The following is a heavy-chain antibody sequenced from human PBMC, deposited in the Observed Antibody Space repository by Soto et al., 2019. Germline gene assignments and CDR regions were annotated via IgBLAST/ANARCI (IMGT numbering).Heavy chain of an antibody. D-gene: IGHD3-10*01. J-gene: IGHJ5*02. CDR3: ARDPAGGSGSYSNWFDP. CDR2: IYHSGST. CDR1: GGSISSSNW. V-gene: IGHV4-4*02. Sequence: SETLSLTCAVSGGSISSSNWWSWVRQPPGKGLEWIGEIYHSGSTNYNPSLKSRVTISVDKSKNQFSLRLSSVTAADTAVYYCARDPAGGSGSYSNWFDPWGQGTLVTVSS.